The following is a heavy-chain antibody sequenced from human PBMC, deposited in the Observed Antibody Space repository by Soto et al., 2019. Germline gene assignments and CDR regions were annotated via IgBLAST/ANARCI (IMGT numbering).Heavy chain of an antibody. CDR3: ARELGYCSSTSCPGSGWFDP. D-gene: IGHD2-2*01. J-gene: IGHJ5*02. CDR1: GYSFTSYW. Sequence: GESLKISCKGSGYSFTSYWIGWVRQMPGKGLEWMGIIYPGDSDTRYSPSFQGQVTISADKSISTAYLQWSSLKASDTAMYYCARELGYCSSTSCPGSGWFDPWGQGTLVTVSS. CDR2: IYPGDSDT. V-gene: IGHV5-51*01.